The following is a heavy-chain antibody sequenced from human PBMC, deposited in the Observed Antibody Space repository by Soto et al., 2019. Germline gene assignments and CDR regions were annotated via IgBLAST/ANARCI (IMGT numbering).Heavy chain of an antibody. Sequence: SVKVSCKASGFTFTSSAVQWVRQARGQRLEWIGWIFVGSGNTNYAQKFQERVTITRDMSTSTAYMELSSLRSEDTAVYYCAAFQLPGIAAAGDLFDYWGQGTLVTVSS. V-gene: IGHV1-58*01. CDR1: GFTFTSSA. CDR3: AAFQLPGIAAAGDLFDY. CDR2: IFVGSGNT. J-gene: IGHJ4*02. D-gene: IGHD6-13*01.